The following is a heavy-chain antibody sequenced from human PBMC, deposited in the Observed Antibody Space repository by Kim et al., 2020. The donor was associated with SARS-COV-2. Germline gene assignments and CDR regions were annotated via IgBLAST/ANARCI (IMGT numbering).Heavy chain of an antibody. D-gene: IGHD4-17*01. CDR3: ARYGPGYFDY. CDR2: T. Sequence: TYYNPPLKSRVTISVDTSKNQFSLKLSSVTAADTAVYYCARYGPGYFDYWGQGTLVTVSS. V-gene: IGHV4-39*01. J-gene: IGHJ4*02.